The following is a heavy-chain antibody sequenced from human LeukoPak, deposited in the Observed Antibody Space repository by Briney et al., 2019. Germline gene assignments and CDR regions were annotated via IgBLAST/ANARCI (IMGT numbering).Heavy chain of an antibody. V-gene: IGHV3-7*03. CDR1: GFTFSSYW. CDR3: ASHPSSAVDY. J-gene: IGHJ4*02. Sequence: GGSLRLSCAASGFTFSSYWISWVRQAPGKGLEWVANIKQDGSEKYYVDSVKGRFTISRDNAKNSLYLQMNSLRAEDTAVYYCASHPSSAVDYWGQGTLVTVSS. CDR2: IKQDGSEK. D-gene: IGHD6-6*01.